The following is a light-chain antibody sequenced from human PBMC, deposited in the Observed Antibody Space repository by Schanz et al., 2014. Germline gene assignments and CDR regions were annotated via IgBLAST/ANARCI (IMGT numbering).Light chain of an antibody. CDR1: QSVHRNY. CDR2: DAS. CDR3: QQYGSSPWT. J-gene: IGKJ1*01. V-gene: IGKV3-20*01. Sequence: PGERATLSCRASQSVHRNYLAWHQQKPGQAPRLLIYDASNRATGIPARFSGSGSGTDFTLTISSLEPEDFAVYYCQQYGSSPWTFGQGTKVEIK.